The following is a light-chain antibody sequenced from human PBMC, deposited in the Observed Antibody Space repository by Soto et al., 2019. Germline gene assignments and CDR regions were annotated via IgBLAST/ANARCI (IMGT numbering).Light chain of an antibody. J-gene: IGLJ3*02. Sequence: QLVLTQSPSASASLGASVKLTCTLSSGHSSYAIAWHQQQPEKGPRYLMKLNSDGSHSKGDGIPDRFSGSSSGAERYLTIPSLQSEDEADYYCQTWGTGIPWVFGGGTKLTVL. CDR1: SGHSSYA. V-gene: IGLV4-69*01. CDR2: LNSDGSH. CDR3: QTWGTGIPWV.